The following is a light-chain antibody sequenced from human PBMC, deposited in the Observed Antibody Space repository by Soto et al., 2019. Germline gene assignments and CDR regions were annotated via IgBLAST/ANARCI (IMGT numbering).Light chain of an antibody. Sequence: DIQMTQSPSTLSVSIGDRVTITCRASQSINNWLAWYQQKPGKAPNLLIYHASNLETGVPSRFSGSAFGTEFTLTISSLQPYDFATYYCQHYNRYPWTFGQGTQVEIK. J-gene: IGKJ1*01. CDR2: HAS. V-gene: IGKV1-5*01. CDR1: QSINNW. CDR3: QHYNRYPWT.